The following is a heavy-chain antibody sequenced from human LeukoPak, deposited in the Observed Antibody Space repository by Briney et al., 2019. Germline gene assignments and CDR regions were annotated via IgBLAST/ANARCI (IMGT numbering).Heavy chain of an antibody. J-gene: IGHJ4*02. CDR1: GFNFSTNG. V-gene: IGHV3-23*01. D-gene: IGHD3-10*01. CDR2: ISGSGGST. Sequence: GGSLRLSCEASGFNFSTNGMHWVRQAPGKGLEWVSAISGSGGSTYYADSVKGRFTISRDNSKNTLYLQMNSLRAEDTAVYYCATVWFGELLSTYLGYWGQGTLVTVSS. CDR3: ATVWFGELLSTYLGY.